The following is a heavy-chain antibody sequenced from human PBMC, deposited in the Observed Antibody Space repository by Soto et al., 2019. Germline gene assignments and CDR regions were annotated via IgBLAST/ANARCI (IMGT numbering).Heavy chain of an antibody. Sequence: PGGSLRISCSASGFNFSSYAMPWVRQAPGKGLEYVSAISSNGGSTYYADSVKGRFTISRDNSKNTLYLQMSSLRAEDTAVYYCVKARINPYYYDSSGPYWGQGTLVTVSS. J-gene: IGHJ4*02. V-gene: IGHV3-64D*08. CDR2: ISSNGGST. CDR3: VKARINPYYYDSSGPY. CDR1: GFNFSSYA. D-gene: IGHD3-22*01.